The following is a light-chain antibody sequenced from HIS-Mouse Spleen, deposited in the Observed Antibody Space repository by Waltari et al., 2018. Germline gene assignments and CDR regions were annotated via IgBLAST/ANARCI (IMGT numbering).Light chain of an antibody. CDR2: EDS. CDR1: AFPKKY. J-gene: IGLJ2*01. CDR3: YSTDSSGNHRV. V-gene: IGLV3-10*01. Sequence: SYELTQPPSVSVSPGQTARITCSGDAFPKKYAYWYQQKSGQAPVMVIFEDSKRPSGSPESFSGSSSGTMATLTISGAQVEDEADYYCYSTDSSGNHRVFGGGTKLTVL.